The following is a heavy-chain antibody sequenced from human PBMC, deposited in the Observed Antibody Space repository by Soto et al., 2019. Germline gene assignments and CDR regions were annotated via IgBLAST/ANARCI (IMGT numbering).Heavy chain of an antibody. J-gene: IGHJ4*02. Sequence: ASVKVSFKASGYTFTTYGISWVRQAPGQGLEWMGWISAYNGNTNYAQKLQGRVTMTTDTSTSTAYMELRSLRSDDTAVYYCARDLPTVYFYDSSGYYADFDYWGQGTLVTVSS. CDR1: GYTFTTYG. CDR3: ARDLPTVYFYDSSGYYADFDY. V-gene: IGHV1-18*01. D-gene: IGHD3-22*01. CDR2: ISAYNGNT.